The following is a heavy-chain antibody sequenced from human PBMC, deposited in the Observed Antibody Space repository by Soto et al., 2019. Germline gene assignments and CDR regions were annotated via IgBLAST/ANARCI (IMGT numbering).Heavy chain of an antibody. CDR2: ITSYGGTS. D-gene: IGHD3-3*01. CDR3: VKGEVMIFGVVTFDR. V-gene: IGHV3-64D*06. J-gene: IGHJ5*02. CDR1: GFTFSNSA. Sequence: LRLSCSASGFTFSNSAMYWVRQAPGKGLEYVATITSYGGTSYYADSVKGRFTISRDNSKNILYLQMSSLRPEDTAVYYCVKGEVMIFGVVTFDRWGQGTLVTVSS.